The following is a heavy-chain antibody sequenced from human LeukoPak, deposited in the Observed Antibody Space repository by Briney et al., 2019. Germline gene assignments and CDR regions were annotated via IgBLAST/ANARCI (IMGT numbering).Heavy chain of an antibody. V-gene: IGHV3-30*16. CDR2: ISYDGSNK. Sequence: GSLRLSCAASGFTFSSYAMHWVRQAPGKGLEWVAVISYDGSNKYYADSVKGRFTISRDNSKNTLYLQMNSLRAEDTAVYYCARGPAFDIWAKGQWSPSLQ. CDR3: ARGPAFDI. J-gene: IGHJ3*02. CDR1: GFTFSSYA.